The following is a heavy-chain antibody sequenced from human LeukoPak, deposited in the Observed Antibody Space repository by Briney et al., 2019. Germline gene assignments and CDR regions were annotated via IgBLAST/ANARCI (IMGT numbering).Heavy chain of an antibody. CDR3: ARDFCSGGSCYPDAFDI. CDR2: IWYDGTNT. CDR1: GFTFSSYG. J-gene: IGHJ3*02. Sequence: PGGSLRLSCAASGFTFSSYGMRWVRQAPGKGLEWGAVIWYDGTNTYYADSVKGRFTISRDNSKNTLYLQMNSLRAEDTAVYYCARDFCSGGSCYPDAFDIWGQGTMVTVSS. V-gene: IGHV3-33*01. D-gene: IGHD2-15*01.